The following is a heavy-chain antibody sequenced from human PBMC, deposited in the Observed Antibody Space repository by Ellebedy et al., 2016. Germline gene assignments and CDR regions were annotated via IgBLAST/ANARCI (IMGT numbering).Heavy chain of an antibody. CDR3: AWGSAQYFSV. V-gene: IGHV3-15*07. D-gene: IGHD3-10*01. Sequence: GESLKISXAVSGFTLSDIWMNWVRQAPEKGLEWVSLIKSNAHGGTTDYAAPVKGRFTISRDDSENTLYLQMNDLKTEDTAVYYCAWGSAQYFSVWGQGTLATVSS. J-gene: IGHJ4*02. CDR1: GFTLSDIW. CDR2: IKSNAHGGTT.